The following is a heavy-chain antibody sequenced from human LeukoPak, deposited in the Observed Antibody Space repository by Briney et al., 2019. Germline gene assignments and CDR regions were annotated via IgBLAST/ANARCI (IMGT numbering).Heavy chain of an antibody. D-gene: IGHD5-12*01. Sequence: GESLKISCKGSGYSFATYWIGWVRQMPGKGLEWMGINYPGDSDTTYSPSFQGQVTMSADKSISTAYLQWSSLKASNTAMYYCARRVSSSGFDAFDVWGQGTMVTVSS. V-gene: IGHV5-51*01. J-gene: IGHJ3*01. CDR1: GYSFATYW. CDR3: ARRVSSSGFDAFDV. CDR2: NYPGDSDT.